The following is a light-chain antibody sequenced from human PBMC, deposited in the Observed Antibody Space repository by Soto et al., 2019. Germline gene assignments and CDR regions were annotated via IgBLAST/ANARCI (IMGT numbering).Light chain of an antibody. CDR2: AAS. V-gene: IGKV1-39*01. CDR3: QQSYSAPLT. CDR1: QTMSFY. J-gene: IGKJ4*01. Sequence: DIQMTQSPSSLSASVGDRVTITCRASQTMSFYLNWYQQKPGKAPKLLIYAASNLQSGVPSRFSGSGSGTDFTLTISSLQPEDFATYYCQQSYSAPLTFGGGTKVDIK.